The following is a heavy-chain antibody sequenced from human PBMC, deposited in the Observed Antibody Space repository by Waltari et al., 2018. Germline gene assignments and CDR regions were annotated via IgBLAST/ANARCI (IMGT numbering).Heavy chain of an antibody. CDR1: GYTFTSYA. Sequence: QVQLVQSGSELQKPGASVKVSCQASGYTFTSYAMNWVPQAPGQGLAWMGWINTNTGNPTYAPGFTGRFVFSLDTSVSTAYLQISSLKAEDTAVYYCAREGCSSTSCYSGYYYYYYGMDVWGQGTTVTVSS. CDR2: INTNTGNP. J-gene: IGHJ6*02. V-gene: IGHV7-4-1*02. D-gene: IGHD2-2*02. CDR3: AREGCSSTSCYSGYYYYYYGMDV.